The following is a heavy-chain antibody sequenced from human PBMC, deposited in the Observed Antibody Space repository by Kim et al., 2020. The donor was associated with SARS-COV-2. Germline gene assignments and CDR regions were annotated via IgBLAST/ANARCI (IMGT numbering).Heavy chain of an antibody. J-gene: IGHJ6*02. CDR3: AKDRAGIRGMDV. Sequence: FSADTVKGRFTISRDNSKNTVYLQMNSLRPEDTGVYYCAKDRAGIRGMDVWGQGTTVTVSS. V-gene: IGHV3-30*02. D-gene: IGHD1-20*01.